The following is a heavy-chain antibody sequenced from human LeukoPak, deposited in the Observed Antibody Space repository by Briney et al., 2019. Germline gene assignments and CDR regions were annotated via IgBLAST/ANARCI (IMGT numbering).Heavy chain of an antibody. CDR2: ISSSSSYI. CDR1: GSTFSSYS. D-gene: IGHD6-19*01. V-gene: IGHV3-21*01. Sequence: GGSLRLSCAASGSTFSSYSMNWVRQAPGKGLEWVSSISSSSSYIYYADSVKGRFTISRDNAKNSLYLQMNSLRAEDTAVYYCARGGHSSVGLFDYWGQGTLVTVSS. J-gene: IGHJ4*02. CDR3: ARGGHSSVGLFDY.